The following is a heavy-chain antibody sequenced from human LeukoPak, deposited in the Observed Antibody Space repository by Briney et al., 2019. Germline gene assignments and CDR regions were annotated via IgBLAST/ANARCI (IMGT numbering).Heavy chain of an antibody. V-gene: IGHV4-59*01. CDR2: IYYSGST. CDR3: ARPIVGYPHDAFDI. Sequence: SETLSLTCTVSGGSISSYYWSWIRQPSGKGLEWIGYIYYSGSTNYNPSLKSRVTISVDTSKNQFSLKLSSVTAADTAVYYCARPIVGYPHDAFDIWGQGTMVTVSS. D-gene: IGHD3-22*01. J-gene: IGHJ3*02. CDR1: GGSISSYY.